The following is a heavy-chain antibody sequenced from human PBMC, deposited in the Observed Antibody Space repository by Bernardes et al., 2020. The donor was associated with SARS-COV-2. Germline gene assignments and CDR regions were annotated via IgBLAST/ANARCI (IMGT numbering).Heavy chain of an antibody. CDR2: ISGSGGST. Sequence: GGSLRLCCAASGFTFRSYAMSWVRQAPGKGLEWVSAISGSGGSTYYADPVKGRFTISRDNSKNTLYLQMNSLRAEDTAVYYCAKVDDYGSAFDYWGQGTLVTVSS. D-gene: IGHD3-10*01. V-gene: IGHV3-23*01. CDR1: GFTFRSYA. CDR3: AKVDDYGSAFDY. J-gene: IGHJ4*02.